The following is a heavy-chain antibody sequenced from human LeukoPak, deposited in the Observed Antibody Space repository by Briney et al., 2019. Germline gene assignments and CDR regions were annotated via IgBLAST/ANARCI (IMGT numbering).Heavy chain of an antibody. CDR2: INTDGSVT. J-gene: IGHJ4*02. D-gene: IGHD6-19*01. Sequence: GGSLRLSCAASGFTFSKYWMLWVRQAPGRGLESVSRINTDGSVTTYADSVKGRFTVSRDNADNTMFLQMNSVRDEDTAVYYCATKQWLAPPPDSWGQGTPVTVSS. CDR1: GFTFSKYW. V-gene: IGHV3-74*01. CDR3: ATKQWLAPPPDS.